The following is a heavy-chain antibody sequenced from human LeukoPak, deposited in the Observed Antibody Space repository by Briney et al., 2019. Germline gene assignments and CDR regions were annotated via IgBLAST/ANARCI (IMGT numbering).Heavy chain of an antibody. J-gene: IGHJ4*02. CDR3: ARGIAVAGTIDY. Sequence: PGGSLRLSCAASGFTFSSFSMNWVRQAPGKGLEWVSSISSSNNYIYYTDSVKGRFTISRDNAKNSLYLQMNSLRAEDTAVYYCARGIAVAGTIDYWGQGTLATVSS. D-gene: IGHD6-19*01. V-gene: IGHV3-21*01. CDR2: ISSSNNYI. CDR1: GFTFSSFS.